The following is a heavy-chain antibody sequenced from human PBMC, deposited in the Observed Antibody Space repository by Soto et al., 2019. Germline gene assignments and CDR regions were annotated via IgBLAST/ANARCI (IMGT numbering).Heavy chain of an antibody. Sequence: EVQLVESGGALVQPGGSLRLSCAASGFNFSSYWMYWVRQAPGKGLVWVSRLDPEGGSTIYAASVKGRFTISRDNSRNTLDLQMNSLRGENTAVYYCPTDRGRVSNTGVVFNTKHMRVWGKGTTVTVSS. D-gene: IGHD3-3*01. J-gene: IGHJ6*03. CDR3: PTDRGRVSNTGVVFNTKHMRV. CDR2: LDPEGGST. V-gene: IGHV3-74*01. CDR1: GFNFSSYW.